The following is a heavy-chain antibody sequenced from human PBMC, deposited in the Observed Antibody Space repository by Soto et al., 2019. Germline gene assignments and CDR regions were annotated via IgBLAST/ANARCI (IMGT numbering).Heavy chain of an antibody. D-gene: IGHD3-22*01. CDR3: ARAFSGPYYDCSAYRFDY. J-gene: IGHJ4*02. CDR1: GGSISNYY. CDR2: IYYSGST. V-gene: IGHV4-59*01. Sequence: PSETLSLTCTVSGGSISNYYWSWIRQPPGKGLEWIGYIYYSGSTNYNPSLKSRVTISVDTSKNQFSLELSSVTAADTAVYYCARAFSGPYYDCSAYRFDYWGQGTLVTVSS.